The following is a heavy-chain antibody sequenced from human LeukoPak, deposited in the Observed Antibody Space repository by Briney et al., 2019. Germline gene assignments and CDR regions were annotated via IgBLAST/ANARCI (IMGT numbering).Heavy chain of an antibody. D-gene: IGHD6-13*01. Sequence: GGSLRLSCAASGFTFSNYWMHWVRQAPGKGLVWVSRINSDGINTSYADSVKGRFTISRDNAKNSLYLQMNSLRAEDTAVYYCASRIAAAGSSYYYYYMDVWGKGTTVTVSS. CDR1: GFTFSNYW. V-gene: IGHV3-74*01. CDR3: ASRIAAAGSSYYYYYMDV. CDR2: INSDGINT. J-gene: IGHJ6*03.